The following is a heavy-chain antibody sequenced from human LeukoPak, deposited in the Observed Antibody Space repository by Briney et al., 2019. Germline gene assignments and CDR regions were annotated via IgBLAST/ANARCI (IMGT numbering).Heavy chain of an antibody. CDR1: GYSISSSNW. D-gene: IGHD1-26*01. J-gene: IGHJ5*02. Sequence: SDTLSLTCAVSGYSISSSNWWGWIRQPPGKGLEWIGYIYYSGSTNYNPSLRGRVTISVDPSKNQFSLKLSSVTAADTAVYYCARREGDLWGQGTLVTVSS. CDR3: ARREGDL. V-gene: IGHV4-28*01. CDR2: IYYSGST.